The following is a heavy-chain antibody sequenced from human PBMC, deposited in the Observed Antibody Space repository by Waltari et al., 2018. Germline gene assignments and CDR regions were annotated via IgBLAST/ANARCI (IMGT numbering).Heavy chain of an antibody. CDR1: GFTYSSYA. J-gene: IGHJ4*02. CDR2: ISGSGGST. D-gene: IGHD5-12*01. V-gene: IGHV3-23*01. Sequence: EVQLLESGGGLVQPGGSLRLSCAASGFTYSSYAMSWVRQAQGKGLEWVSAISGSGGSTYYADSVKGRFTISRDNSKNTLYLQMNSLRAEDTAVYYCAKRSRWLQQKLDYWGQGTLVTVSS. CDR3: AKRSRWLQQKLDY.